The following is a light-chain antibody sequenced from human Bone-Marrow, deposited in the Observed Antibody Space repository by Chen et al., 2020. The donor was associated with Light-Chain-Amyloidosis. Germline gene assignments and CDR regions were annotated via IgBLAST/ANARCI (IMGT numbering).Light chain of an antibody. CDR1: DLPTKY. Sequence: SYELTQPPSVSVSPGQTARITCSGDDLPTKYAYWYQQKPGQAPVLVIHRDTERPSGISERFSGSSSGTTATLTISGVQADDEAYYHCQSADSSGTYEVRFGGGTKLTVL. V-gene: IGLV3-25*03. CDR3: QSADSSGTYEVR. CDR2: RDT. J-gene: IGLJ2*01.